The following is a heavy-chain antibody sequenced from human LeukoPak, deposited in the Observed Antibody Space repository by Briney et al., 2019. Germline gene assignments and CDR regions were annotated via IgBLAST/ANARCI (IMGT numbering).Heavy chain of an antibody. J-gene: IGHJ4*02. D-gene: IGHD4-17*01. CDR2: IIPIFGTA. CDR3: ARDALYGDYSSR. CDR1: GGTFSSYA. V-gene: IGHV1-69*06. Sequence: SVKVSCKASGGTFSSYAISWVRQAPGQGLEWMGGIIPIFGTANYAQKFQGRVTITADKSTSTAYMELSSLRSEDTAVYYCARDALYGDYSSRWGQGTLVTVSS.